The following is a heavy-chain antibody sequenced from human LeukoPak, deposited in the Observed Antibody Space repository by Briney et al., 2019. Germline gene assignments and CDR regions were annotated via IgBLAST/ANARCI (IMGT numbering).Heavy chain of an antibody. V-gene: IGHV3-48*04. D-gene: IGHD6-13*01. Sequence: GGSLRLSCAASGFTFSSYSMNWVRQAPGKGLEWVSYISSSSSTIYYADSVKGRFTISRDNAKNSLYLQVNSLRAEDTAVYYCARGDSSSWYNFDWFDPWGQGTLVTVSS. CDR2: ISSSSSTI. CDR3: ARGDSSSWYNFDWFDP. J-gene: IGHJ5*02. CDR1: GFTFSSYS.